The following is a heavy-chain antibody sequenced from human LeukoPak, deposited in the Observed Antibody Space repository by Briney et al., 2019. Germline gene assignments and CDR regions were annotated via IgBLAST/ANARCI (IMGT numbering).Heavy chain of an antibody. J-gene: IGHJ5*02. Sequence: SQTLSLTCTVSGASVSSASYWTWIRQPPGKGVEWIAHIYNGVNTNYNPSLKSRVTISVDTSKNQFSLRLNSVTAADTAVYYCARSRAFNSGAFDPWGQGSLVTVSS. CDR3: ARSRAFNSGAFDP. CDR2: IYNGVNT. D-gene: IGHD1-26*01. CDR1: GASVSSASY. V-gene: IGHV4-61*01.